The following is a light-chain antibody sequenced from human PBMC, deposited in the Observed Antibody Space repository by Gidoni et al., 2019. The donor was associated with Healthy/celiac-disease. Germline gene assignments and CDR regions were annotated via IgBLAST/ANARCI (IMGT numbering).Light chain of an antibody. J-gene: IGLJ2*01. CDR3: QSYDSSLSGVV. V-gene: IGLV1-40*01. CDR2: GNS. CDR1: SSKIGAGYD. Sequence: QSVLTQPPSVSGDPGQRVTISCTGSSSKIGAGYDVHWYQQLPGTAPKLLFYGNSNRPSGVPDRFSGSTSGTSASLAITGLQAEDEADYYCQSYDSSLSGVVFGGGTKLTVL.